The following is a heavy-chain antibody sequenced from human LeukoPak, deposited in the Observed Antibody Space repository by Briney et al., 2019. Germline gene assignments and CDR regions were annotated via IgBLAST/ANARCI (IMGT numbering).Heavy chain of an antibody. J-gene: IGHJ3*02. CDR1: GYTFTDYY. V-gene: IGHV1-2*06. CDR2: INANTGDT. CDR3: ARAAFYGDGTGSYHFPHAFDI. D-gene: IGHD2-21*01. Sequence: GASVKVSCKASGYTFTDYYMHWVRQAPGQGLEWMGRINANTGDTNYAQKFQGRVTMTRDTSLTTVYMELSRLRSDDTAVYYCARAAFYGDGTGSYHFPHAFDIWGQGTMVTVSS.